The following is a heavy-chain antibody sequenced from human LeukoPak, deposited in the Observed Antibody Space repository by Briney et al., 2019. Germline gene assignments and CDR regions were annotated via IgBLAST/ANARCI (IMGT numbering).Heavy chain of an antibody. Sequence: ASVKVSCKASGYTFTSYGISWVRQAPGQGLEWMGGIIPIFGTANYAQKFQDRVTITADESTSTAYMELSSLRSEDTAVYYCARGYSYGWNTYYYMDVWGKGTTVTISS. CDR1: GYTFTSYG. V-gene: IGHV1-69*13. J-gene: IGHJ6*03. D-gene: IGHD5-18*01. CDR2: IIPIFGTA. CDR3: ARGYSYGWNTYYYMDV.